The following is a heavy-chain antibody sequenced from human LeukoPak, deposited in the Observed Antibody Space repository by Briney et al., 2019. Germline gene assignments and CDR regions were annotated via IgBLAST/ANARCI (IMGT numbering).Heavy chain of an antibody. CDR1: GGSISSYY. D-gene: IGHD2-2*02. J-gene: IGHJ3*02. V-gene: IGHV4-4*07. CDR3: ARVGAPSPRYCSSTSCYTSGLAFDI. CDR2: IYTSGST. Sequence: SETLSLTCTVSGGSISSYYWSWIRQPAGKGLEWIGRIYTSGSTNYNPSLKSRVTMSVDTSKNQFSLKLSSVTAADTAVYYCARVGAPSPRYCSSTSCYTSGLAFDIWGQGTMVTVSS.